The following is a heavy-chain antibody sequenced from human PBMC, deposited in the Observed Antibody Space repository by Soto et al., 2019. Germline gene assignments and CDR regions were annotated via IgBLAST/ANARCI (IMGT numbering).Heavy chain of an antibody. V-gene: IGHV1-18*04. CDR2: ISTYNDNT. D-gene: IGHD4-17*01. J-gene: IGHJ5*02. CDR3: ARALTVTTSLDL. Sequence: QVQLVQSGTEVRKPGASVKVSCKASGYTFTNYGINWVRQAPGQGLEWMGWISTYNDNTYYAQKFKGRATLTTDTSTNTAYMELRSLTSDDTAVYYCARALTVTTSLDLWGLGTLVTVSS. CDR1: GYTFTNYG.